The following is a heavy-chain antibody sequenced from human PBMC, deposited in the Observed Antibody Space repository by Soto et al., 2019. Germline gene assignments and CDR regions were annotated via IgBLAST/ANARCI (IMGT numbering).Heavy chain of an antibody. CDR3: SRDKGWSGYYRASDYYYYGMGV. CDR2: ISYDGSNK. D-gene: IGHD3-3*01. CDR1: GFTFSSYH. J-gene: IGHJ6*02. V-gene: IGHV3-30-3*01. Sequence: QVQLGGPGGGGVQPGRSLRLSCAASGFTFSSYHMHWVRQATGKGLEWVAVISYDGSNKYYADSVKGRFTISRDNSKNTLYLQLNSLRAEDTAVYYCSRDKGWSGYYRASDYYYYGMGVWGQGTTVTVSS.